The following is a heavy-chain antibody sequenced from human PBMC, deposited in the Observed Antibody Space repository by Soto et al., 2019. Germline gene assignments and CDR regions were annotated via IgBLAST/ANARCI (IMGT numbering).Heavy chain of an antibody. V-gene: IGHV3-48*03. J-gene: IGHJ2*01. D-gene: IGHD5-12*01. CDR2: ISSSGSTI. CDR3: ARCPYGDGYHFGFFDL. Sequence: EVQLVESGGGLVQPGKSLRLSCAASGFTYSNYEMNWVRQAPGKGLEWVSYISSSGSTIYFADSVKGRFTISRDNAKNSLYLQMNSLRAEDTAVYYCARCPYGDGYHFGFFDLWGRGTLVTVSS. CDR1: GFTYSNYE.